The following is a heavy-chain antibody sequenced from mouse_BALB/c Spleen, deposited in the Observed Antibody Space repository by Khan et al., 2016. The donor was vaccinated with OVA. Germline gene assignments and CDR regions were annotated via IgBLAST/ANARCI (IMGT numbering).Heavy chain of an antibody. Sequence: VQLQESGAELAKPGASVKMSCKASGYTFINYWILWVKQRPGQGLEWIGYINPSTGYTEYNQNFKDKATLTPDKSSSTAYMQLSSLTSEDSAVYYCARRGLRWDFDYWGQGTTLTVSS. CDR3: ARRGLRWDFDY. J-gene: IGHJ2*01. D-gene: IGHD1-1*01. V-gene: IGHV1-7*01. CDR2: INPSTGYT. CDR1: GYTFINYW.